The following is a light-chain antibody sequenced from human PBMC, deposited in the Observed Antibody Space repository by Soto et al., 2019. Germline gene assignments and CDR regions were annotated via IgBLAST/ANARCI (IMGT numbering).Light chain of an antibody. J-gene: IGKJ2*01. CDR2: GAS. Sequence: EVVMTQSPATLSVSPGERATLSCMASQSVSDNLAWYQQKAGQAPRLLIYGASTRATGIPARFSGSGSGTDFTLTISSLQSEDFAVYYCQQSNNWPYTFGQGTKLDIK. CDR3: QQSNNWPYT. V-gene: IGKV3-15*01. CDR1: QSVSDN.